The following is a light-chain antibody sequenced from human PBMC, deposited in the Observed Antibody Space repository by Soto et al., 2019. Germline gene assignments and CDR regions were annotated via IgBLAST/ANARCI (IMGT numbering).Light chain of an antibody. V-gene: IGLV2-14*01. CDR3: SSYTSSIPYV. CDR2: DVS. CDR1: SSDVGGYNY. Sequence: QSVLTQPASVSGSPGQSITISCTGTSSDVGGYNYVSWYQQHPGKAPKLMIYDVSNRPSGVSNRFSGSKSGNTASLTISGLQAEDEADYYCSSYTSSIPYVFGNGTKVTV. J-gene: IGLJ1*01.